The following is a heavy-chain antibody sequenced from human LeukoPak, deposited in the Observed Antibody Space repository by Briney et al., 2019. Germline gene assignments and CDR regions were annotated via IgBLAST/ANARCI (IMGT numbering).Heavy chain of an antibody. D-gene: IGHD3-16*01. CDR1: GYSFASYW. CDR3: ARYYDYVWGTRNAFDI. Sequence: GESLKISCKGSGYSFASYWIGWVRQMPGKGLEWMGIVYPGDSDTRYSPSFQGQVTISADKSISTAYLQWSSQKASDTAMYYCARYYDYVWGTRNAFDIWGQGTMVTVSS. CDR2: VYPGDSDT. V-gene: IGHV5-51*01. J-gene: IGHJ3*02.